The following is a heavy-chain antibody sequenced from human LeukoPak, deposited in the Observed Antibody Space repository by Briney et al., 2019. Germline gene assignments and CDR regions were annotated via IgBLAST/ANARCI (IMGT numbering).Heavy chain of an antibody. V-gene: IGHV4-59*11. CDR3: ARLLDNDSSGDPDTFDV. J-gene: IGHJ3*01. Sequence: PSETLSLTCTVSGGSMSSHYWSWIRRSPGKGLEWIGYKSYSGRTYYKPSLRSRVTISVDTSKNHFSLSLTPVTAADTAVYYCARLLDNDSSGDPDTFDVWGQGTMVTVSS. CDR2: KSYSGRT. D-gene: IGHD3-22*01. CDR1: GGSMSSHY.